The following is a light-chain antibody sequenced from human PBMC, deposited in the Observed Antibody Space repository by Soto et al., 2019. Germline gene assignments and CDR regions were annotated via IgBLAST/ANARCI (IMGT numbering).Light chain of an antibody. Sequence: EIVMTQSPATLSVSPGERATLYCRASESVSSKLAWYQQKPGQAPRVLVYGASTRASGVPARFSGSGSGTEFTLTISSLQSKDFAVYYCQHYNDWPPTWTFGQGTRVEIK. CDR3: QHYNDWPPTWT. V-gene: IGKV3-15*01. J-gene: IGKJ1*01. CDR2: GAS. CDR1: ESVSSK.